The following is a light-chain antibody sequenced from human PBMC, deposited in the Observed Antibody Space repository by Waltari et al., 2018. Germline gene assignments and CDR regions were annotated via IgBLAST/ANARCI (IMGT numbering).Light chain of an antibody. CDR3: QKYETIPAT. V-gene: IGKV3-20*01. Sequence: DIFLTQSPGTLSLSPGEGATLSCRASESISRFLAWYQQKPGQAPRLLIYDASTRATGIPDRFSGSGSGTDFSLTISRLEPEDFAVYYCQKYETIPATFGQGTKVEIK. CDR1: ESISRF. CDR2: DAS. J-gene: IGKJ1*01.